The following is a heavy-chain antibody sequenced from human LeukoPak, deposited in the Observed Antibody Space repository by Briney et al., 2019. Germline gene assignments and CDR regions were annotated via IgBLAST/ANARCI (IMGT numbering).Heavy chain of an antibody. CDR1: EFTFYDYG. Sequence: GGTLRLSCAASEFTFYDYGMSWVRQAPGKGPEWVSGTNWNGGSTGYADSVKGRFTISRDNDKNSLYLQMNSLRAADTPLYCCAKDISSSSWYVNTWGQGTLVTVSS. J-gene: IGHJ5*02. D-gene: IGHD6-13*01. CDR3: AKDISSSSWYVNT. V-gene: IGHV3-20*04. CDR2: TNWNGGST.